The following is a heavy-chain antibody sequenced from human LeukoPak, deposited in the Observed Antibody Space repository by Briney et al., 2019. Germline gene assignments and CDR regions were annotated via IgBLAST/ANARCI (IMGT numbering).Heavy chain of an antibody. V-gene: IGHV1-18*01. Sequence: ASVKVSCKASGYTFTSYDINWVRQATGQGLEWMGWISAYNGNTNYAQKFQGRVTMTTDTSTSTAYMELRSLRSDDAALYYCARNRNYYDSSAYRTFEYWGQGTLVTVSS. J-gene: IGHJ4*02. CDR2: ISAYNGNT. D-gene: IGHD3-22*01. CDR3: ARNRNYYDSSAYRTFEY. CDR1: GYTFTSYD.